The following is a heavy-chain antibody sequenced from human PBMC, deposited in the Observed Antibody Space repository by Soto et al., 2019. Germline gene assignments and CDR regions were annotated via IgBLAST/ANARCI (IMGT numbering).Heavy chain of an antibody. CDR2: ISWNSGNI. CDR1: GFTFDNYA. V-gene: IGHV3-9*01. Sequence: VQLVESGGGVVQPGRSLRLSCAASGFTFDNYAMHWVRQVPGKGLEWVSGISWNSGNIGYADSVKGRFTISRDNAQNSLYLQMNSLRSEDTAFYYCAKDHMAWAGLFDSWGQGTLVTVSS. CDR3: AKDHMAWAGLFDS. J-gene: IGHJ4*02. D-gene: IGHD6-19*01.